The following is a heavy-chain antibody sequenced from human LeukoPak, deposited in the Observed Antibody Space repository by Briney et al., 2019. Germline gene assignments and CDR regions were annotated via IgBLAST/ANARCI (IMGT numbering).Heavy chain of an antibody. CDR2: ISYDGSNK. D-gene: IGHD2-15*01. J-gene: IGHJ5*01. V-gene: IGHV3-30*18. CDR1: GFTFSSYG. Sequence: PGGSLRLSCAASGFTFSSYGMHWVRQAPGKGLEWVAVISYDGSNKYYADSVKGRFTISRDNSKNTLYPQMNSLRAEDTAVYYCAKDGRGYCGADSWGQGTLVTVSS. CDR3: AKDGRGYCGADS.